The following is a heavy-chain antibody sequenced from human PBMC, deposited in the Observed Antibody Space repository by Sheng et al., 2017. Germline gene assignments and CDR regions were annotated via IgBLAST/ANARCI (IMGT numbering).Heavy chain of an antibody. Sequence: EVQLVESGGGLVQPGGTLRLSCAASGFTFSSYGMSWVRQAPGKGLEWVSAISGSGGSTYYADSVKGRFTISRDNSKNTLYLQMNSLRAEDTAVYYCAKDNVLLWFRELFHFDYWGQGTLVTVSS. CDR2: ISGSGGST. CDR1: GFTFSSYG. D-gene: IGHD3-10*01. J-gene: IGHJ4*02. V-gene: IGHV3-23*04. CDR3: AKDNVLLWFRELFHFDY.